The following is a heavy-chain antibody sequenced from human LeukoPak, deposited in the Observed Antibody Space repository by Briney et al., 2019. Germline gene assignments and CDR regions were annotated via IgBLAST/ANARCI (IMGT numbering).Heavy chain of an antibody. CDR3: ARVENHGDPLLDY. CDR1: GYTFTSYG. V-gene: IGHV1-18*01. D-gene: IGHD4-17*01. CDR2: ISAYNGNT. Sequence: ASVKVSCKASGYTFTSYGISWVRQAPGQGLEWMGWISAYNGNTNYAQNIQGRVTMTTDTSTSTAYMELRSLRSDDTAVYYCARVENHGDPLLDYWGQGTLVSVSS. J-gene: IGHJ4*02.